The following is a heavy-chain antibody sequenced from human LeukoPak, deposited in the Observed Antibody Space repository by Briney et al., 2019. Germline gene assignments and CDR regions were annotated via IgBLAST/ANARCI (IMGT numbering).Heavy chain of an antibody. V-gene: IGHV3-23*01. D-gene: IGHD1-1*01. CDR2: ISGGGGST. J-gene: IGHJ4*02. CDR3: AKDGTSGTWDN. CDR1: GFTFSTNA. Sequence: GGSLRLSCVASGFTFSTNAMSWVRQAPGKGLEWVSAISGGGGSTFYADSVKGRFTISRDNSKSTLYLQLNSLKTEDTALYYCAKDGTSGTWDNWGQGTLVTVSS.